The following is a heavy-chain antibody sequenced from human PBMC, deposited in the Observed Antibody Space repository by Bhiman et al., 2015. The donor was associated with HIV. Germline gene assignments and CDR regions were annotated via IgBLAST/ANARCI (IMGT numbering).Heavy chain of an antibody. J-gene: IGHJ3*02. V-gene: IGHV3-13*01. D-gene: IGHD2-15*01. CDR3: ARRRQGSASYSDPFDI. CDR2: IGVAGDT. CDR1: GFSFSTYD. Sequence: EVQLVESGGGLVQPGGSLRLSCAASGFSFSTYDMHWVRQATGKSLEWVSAIGVAGDTYYAGSVRGRFTISRENAKNSFYLQMNDLRVGDTAVFYCARRRQGSASYSDPFDIWGQGTMVTVSS.